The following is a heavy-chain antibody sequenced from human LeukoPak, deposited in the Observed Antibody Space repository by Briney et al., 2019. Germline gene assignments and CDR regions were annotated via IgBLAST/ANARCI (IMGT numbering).Heavy chain of an antibody. V-gene: IGHV1-46*03. CDR1: GYTFTSYY. Sequence: GASVKVSCKASGYTFTSYYMHWVRQAPGQGLEWMGIINPSGGSTSYAQKFQGRVTMTRDTSTSTVYMELSSLRSEDTAVYYCARSAIVGATRDAFDIWGQGTVVTVSS. D-gene: IGHD1-26*01. J-gene: IGHJ3*02. CDR2: INPSGGST. CDR3: ARSAIVGATRDAFDI.